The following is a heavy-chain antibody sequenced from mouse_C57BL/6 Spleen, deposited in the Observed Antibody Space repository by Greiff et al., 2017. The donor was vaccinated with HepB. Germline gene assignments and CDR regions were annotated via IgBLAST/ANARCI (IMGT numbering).Heavy chain of an antibody. D-gene: IGHD2-4*01. Sequence: VQLQQSGPELVKPGASVKISCKASGYAFSSSWMNWVKQRPGKGLEWIGRIYPGDGDTNYNGKFKGKATLTADKSSSTAYMQLSSLTSEDSAVYCCAREGLRQDYWGQGTTLTVSS. J-gene: IGHJ2*01. V-gene: IGHV1-82*01. CDR2: IYPGDGDT. CDR3: AREGLRQDY. CDR1: GYAFSSSW.